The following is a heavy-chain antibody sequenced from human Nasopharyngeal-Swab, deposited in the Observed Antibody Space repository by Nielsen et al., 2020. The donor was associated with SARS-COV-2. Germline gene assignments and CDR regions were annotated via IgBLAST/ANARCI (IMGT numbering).Heavy chain of an antibody. CDR3: ARHIGDYPNSWYVSYYGMDV. J-gene: IGHJ6*02. D-gene: IGHD6-13*01. Sequence: GESLKISCKGTGYTFTTYWIGWVRQMPGKGLEWMGIIYPGDSQTRYSPSFQGQVTISADKSITTAYLQWSSLTASDTAIYYCARHIGDYPNSWYVSYYGMDVWGRGTAVTVSS. CDR2: IYPGDSQT. V-gene: IGHV5-51*01. CDR1: GYTFTTYW.